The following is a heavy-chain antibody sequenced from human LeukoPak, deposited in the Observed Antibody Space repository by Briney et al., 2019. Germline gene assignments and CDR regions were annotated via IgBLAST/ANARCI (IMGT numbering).Heavy chain of an antibody. D-gene: IGHD4-17*01. J-gene: IGHJ6*02. V-gene: IGHV1-58*02. CDR1: GFTFTSSA. CDR3: AREGWYGDYERNCGMDV. Sequence: SVKVSCKASGFTFTSSAMQWVRQARGQRLEWIGWIVVHSGITNYAQKFQERVTITRDMSTSTAYMELSSLRSEHTAVYYCAREGWYGDYERNCGMDVWGQGTTVTV. CDR2: IVVHSGIT.